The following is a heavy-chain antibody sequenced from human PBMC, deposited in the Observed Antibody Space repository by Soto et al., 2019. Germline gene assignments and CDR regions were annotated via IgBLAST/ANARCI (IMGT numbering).Heavy chain of an antibody. CDR2: MNPNSGNT. CDR1: GYTFTSYD. D-gene: IGHD3-22*01. J-gene: IGHJ6*02. Sequence: ASVKVSCKASGYTFTSYDINWVRQATGQGLEWMGWMNPNSGNTGYAQKFQGRVTMTRNTSISTAYMELSSLRSEDTAMYYCARHGPRVYYDNSDYYYYGMDVWGQGTTVTVSS. CDR3: ARHGPRVYYDNSDYYYYGMDV. V-gene: IGHV1-8*01.